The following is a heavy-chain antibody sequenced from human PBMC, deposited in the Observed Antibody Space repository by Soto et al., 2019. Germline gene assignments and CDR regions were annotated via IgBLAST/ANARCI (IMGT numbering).Heavy chain of an antibody. D-gene: IGHD2-15*01. J-gene: IGHJ4*02. Sequence: GASVKVSCKVSGYPLTEFSIHWVRQAPGKGLEWMGSFDPEDDETFYAQKFLGRVTMTEDTSADTAYLALNSLRSEDTAVYYCATDHGTFADSSTFAYWGQGTLVTVSS. CDR2: FDPEDDET. V-gene: IGHV1-24*01. CDR1: GYPLTEFS. CDR3: ATDHGTFADSSTFAY.